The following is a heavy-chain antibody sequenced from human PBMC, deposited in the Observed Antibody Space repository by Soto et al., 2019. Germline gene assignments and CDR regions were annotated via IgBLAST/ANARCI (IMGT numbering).Heavy chain of an antibody. V-gene: IGHV1-8*01. Sequence: ASVKVSCKASGYTFTSYNVNWVRQATGQGLEWMGWMNPNSGNAGYAQKFQGRVTLTRNTSIGTAYMEMSSLRSDDTAVYYCARASSGYGFDGFDIWGQGIRVTVSS. CDR2: MNPNSGNA. CDR3: ARASSGYGFDGFDI. J-gene: IGHJ3*02. D-gene: IGHD5-12*01. CDR1: GYTFTSYN.